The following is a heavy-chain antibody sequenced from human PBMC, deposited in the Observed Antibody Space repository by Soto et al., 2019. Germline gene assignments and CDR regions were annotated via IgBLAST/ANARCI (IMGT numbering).Heavy chain of an antibody. CDR2: ISATGGGT. CDR1: GFKFSNYA. D-gene: IGHD3-16*01. Sequence: QAGGSLRLSCAASGFKFSNYAMSWVRQAPGKGLEWVSLISATGGGTYYADSVKGRFTISRDNSHNTLYLQVHSLTAEDTAVYYCAKARRAGGNSAFYFDYWGQGAQVTVSS. V-gene: IGHV3-23*01. CDR3: AKARRAGGNSAFYFDY. J-gene: IGHJ4*02.